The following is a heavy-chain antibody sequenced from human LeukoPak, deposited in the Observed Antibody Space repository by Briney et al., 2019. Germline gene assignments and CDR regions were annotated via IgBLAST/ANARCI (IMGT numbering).Heavy chain of an antibody. Sequence: PGGSLRLSCAASGFTFSSYAMSWVRQAPGKGLEWVSAISGSGGSTYYADSVKGRFTISRDNSKNTLYLQMNSLRAEDTAVYYCAKDPGYYGSGSYYYFDYWGQGTLVTVSS. V-gene: IGHV3-23*01. CDR3: AKDPGYYGSGSYYYFDY. CDR1: GFTFSSYA. J-gene: IGHJ4*02. CDR2: ISGSGGST. D-gene: IGHD3-10*01.